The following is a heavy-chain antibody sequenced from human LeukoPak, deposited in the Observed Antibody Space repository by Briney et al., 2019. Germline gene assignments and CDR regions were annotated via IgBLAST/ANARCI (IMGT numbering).Heavy chain of an antibody. CDR3: ARSHSSSYYYYYMDV. D-gene: IGHD6-6*01. CDR2: IYYSGST. Sequence: SETLSLTCTVSRGSISSYYWSWIRQPPGQGLEWIGYIYYSGSTDYNPSLKSRVNISVDTSKNQFSLKLSSVTAADTAVYYCARSHSSSYYYYYMDVWGKGTTVTVSS. V-gene: IGHV4-59*01. J-gene: IGHJ6*03. CDR1: RGSISSYY.